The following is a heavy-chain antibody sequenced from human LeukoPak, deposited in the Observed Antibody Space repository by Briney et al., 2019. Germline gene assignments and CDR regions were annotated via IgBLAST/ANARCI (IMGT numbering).Heavy chain of an antibody. D-gene: IGHD2-15*01. CDR2: MNPNSGNT. Sequence: GASVKVSCKASGYTFTSYDINWVRQATGQGLEWMGWMNPNSGNTGYAQKFQGRVTITRDTSINTAYMELSSPRSEDTAVYYCARAGKRYCSGGSCDNWFDPWGQGTLVTVSS. CDR1: GYTFTSYD. J-gene: IGHJ5*02. V-gene: IGHV1-8*03. CDR3: ARAGKRYCSGGSCDNWFDP.